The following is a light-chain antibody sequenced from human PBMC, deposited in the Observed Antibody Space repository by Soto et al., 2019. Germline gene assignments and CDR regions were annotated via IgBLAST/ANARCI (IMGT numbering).Light chain of an antibody. CDR2: KAS. Sequence: DIQMTQSPSTLSACVGDRVTITCRASQRISSWLAWYQQKPGKAPKLLIYKASSLESVVPSRFSGSGSGTEFILTISSLQPDDFATYYCQQYNSYSWTFGQGTKVEIQ. V-gene: IGKV1-5*03. CDR1: QRISSW. J-gene: IGKJ1*01. CDR3: QQYNSYSWT.